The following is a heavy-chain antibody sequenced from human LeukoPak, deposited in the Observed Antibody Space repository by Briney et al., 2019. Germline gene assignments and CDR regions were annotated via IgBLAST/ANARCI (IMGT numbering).Heavy chain of an antibody. V-gene: IGHV4-59*08. Sequence: SEILSLTCTVSGGSIGSYYWSWIRQPPGKGLEWIGYIYYSGSTNYNPSLKSRVTISVDTSKNQFSLKLSSVTAADTAIYYCARVGDYGDYVNWFDPWGPGTLVTVSS. CDR2: IYYSGST. CDR1: GGSIGSYY. CDR3: ARVGDYGDYVNWFDP. D-gene: IGHD4-17*01. J-gene: IGHJ5*02.